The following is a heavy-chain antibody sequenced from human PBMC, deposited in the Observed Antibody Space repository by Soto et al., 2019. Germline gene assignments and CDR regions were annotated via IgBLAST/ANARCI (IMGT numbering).Heavy chain of an antibody. CDR1: GFTFSSYG. V-gene: IGHV3-33*01. J-gene: IGHJ6*02. CDR2: IWYDGSNK. D-gene: IGHD2-15*01. CDR3: ASEYCSGGSGYYYGMDV. Sequence: VQLVESGGGVVQPGRSLRLSCAASGFTFSSYGMHWVRQAPGKGLEWVAVIWYDGSNKYYADSVKGRFTISRDNAKNTLYLQMNSVRAEDTAVYYCASEYCSGGSGYYYGMDVWGQGTTVTVSS.